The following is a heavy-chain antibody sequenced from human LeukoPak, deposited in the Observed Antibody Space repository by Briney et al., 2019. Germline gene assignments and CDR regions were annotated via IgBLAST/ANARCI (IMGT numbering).Heavy chain of an antibody. J-gene: IGHJ4*02. V-gene: IGHV1-18*04. Sequence: ASVTVSCKASGYTFTRYGISGVRQAPGQGLEWMGLISAYNGNTNYAQKLQGRVTMTTDTSPSTAYMELRSLRSDDTAVYYCARDGFGELLPVDYWGQGTLVTVSS. D-gene: IGHD3-10*01. CDR2: ISAYNGNT. CDR3: ARDGFGELLPVDY. CDR1: GYTFTRYG.